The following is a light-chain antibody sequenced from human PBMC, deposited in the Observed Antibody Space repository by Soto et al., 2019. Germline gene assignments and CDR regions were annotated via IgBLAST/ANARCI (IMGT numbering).Light chain of an antibody. CDR3: QQYYSAPTWT. CDR2: WAS. CDR1: QSVLYSSNNMNY. Sequence: DVVLTQSPDSLAVSLGERATINCKSSQSVLYSSNNMNYLAWYQQKAGQPPKLLIYWASTRESGVPDRFSGSGSGTGFTLTISGLQAEDVAVYYCQQYYSAPTWTFGQGTKVDIK. V-gene: IGKV4-1*01. J-gene: IGKJ1*01.